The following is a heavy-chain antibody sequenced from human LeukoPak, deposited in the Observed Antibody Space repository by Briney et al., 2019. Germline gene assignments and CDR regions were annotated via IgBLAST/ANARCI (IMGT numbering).Heavy chain of an antibody. D-gene: IGHD5-12*01. Sequence: GGSLRLSCAASGFTFSSYWMSWVRQAPGKGLEWVAKINQDGGEKYYVDSVKGRFTITRDNAKNSLDLQMNSLRADDTAVYYWASHRGYSGDNLFDYWGQGTQVTVSS. CDR2: INQDGGEK. J-gene: IGHJ4*02. CDR1: GFTFSSYW. CDR3: ASHRGYSGDNLFDY. V-gene: IGHV3-7*01.